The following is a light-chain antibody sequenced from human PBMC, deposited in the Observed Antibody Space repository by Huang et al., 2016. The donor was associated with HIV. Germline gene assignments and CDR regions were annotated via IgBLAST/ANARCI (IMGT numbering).Light chain of an antibody. J-gene: IGKJ5*01. CDR2: KAS. Sequence: DIQMTQSPSTLSASVGDRVTITCRASQSISSWLAWYQQKPGKAPKLLIYKASSLESGVPSRFSGSGSGTEFTLTISNLQPDDFATYYCQQYNSYSAFGQGTRLEIK. CDR3: QQYNSYSA. CDR1: QSISSW. V-gene: IGKV1-5*03.